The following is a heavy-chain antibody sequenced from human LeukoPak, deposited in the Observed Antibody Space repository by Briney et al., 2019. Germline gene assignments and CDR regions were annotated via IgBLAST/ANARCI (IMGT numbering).Heavy chain of an antibody. CDR1: GYTFTSYY. Sequence: ASVKVSCKASGYTFTSYYMHWVRQAPGQGLEWMGWINPNSGGTNYAQKFQGRVTMTRDTSISTAYMELSRLRSDDTAVYYCARPLTGTSWYYFDYWGQGTLVTVSS. CDR2: INPNSGGT. J-gene: IGHJ4*02. CDR3: ARPLTGTSWYYFDY. V-gene: IGHV1-2*02. D-gene: IGHD1-7*01.